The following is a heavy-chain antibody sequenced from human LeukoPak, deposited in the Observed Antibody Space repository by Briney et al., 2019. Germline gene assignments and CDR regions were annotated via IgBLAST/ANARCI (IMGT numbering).Heavy chain of an antibody. CDR3: TRGNLAAGGAFDI. D-gene: IGHD6-13*01. V-gene: IGHV3-74*01. CDR1: GFTFSSSW. Sequence: GGSLRLSCAGSGFTFSSSWIHWVRQDPGKWLVWVSCIHREESSISYADSVKGRFTISRDNAKNTLYLQMNSLRAEDTAVYYCTRGNLAAGGAFDIWGQGTVV. J-gene: IGHJ3*02. CDR2: IHREESSI.